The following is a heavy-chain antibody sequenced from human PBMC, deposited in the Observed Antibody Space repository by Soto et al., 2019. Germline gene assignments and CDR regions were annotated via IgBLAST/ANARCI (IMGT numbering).Heavy chain of an antibody. D-gene: IGHD3-9*01. CDR3: ARDQTYYDILTGYHDAFDI. V-gene: IGHV1-69*04. Sequence: QVQLVHSGAEVKKPGSSVKVSCKASGGTFSSYTISWVRQAPGQGLEWMGRIIPILGIANYAQKFQGRVTITADKSTSTAYVELSSLRSEDTAVYYCARDQTYYDILTGYHDAFDIWGQGTMVTVSS. CDR2: IIPILGIA. J-gene: IGHJ3*02. CDR1: GGTFSSYT.